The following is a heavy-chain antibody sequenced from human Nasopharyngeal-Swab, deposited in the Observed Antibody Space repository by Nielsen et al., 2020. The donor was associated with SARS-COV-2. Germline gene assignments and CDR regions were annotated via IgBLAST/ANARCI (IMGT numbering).Heavy chain of an antibody. CDR3: ARGPQGGSRRPYYFDY. D-gene: IGHD1-26*01. J-gene: IGHJ4*02. CDR2: INHSGST. V-gene: IGHV4-34*01. Sequence: GLEWIGEINHSGSTNYNPSLKSRVTISVDTSKNQFSLKLSSVTAADTAVYYCARGPQGGSRRPYYFDYWGQGTLVTVSS.